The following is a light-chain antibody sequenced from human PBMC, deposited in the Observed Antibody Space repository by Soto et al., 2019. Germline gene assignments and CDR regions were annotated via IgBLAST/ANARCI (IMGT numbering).Light chain of an antibody. V-gene: IGLV2-11*01. CDR3: CSYAGTYTWV. Sequence: QSALTQPRSVSGSPGQSVTISCAGTSGDVGGYNYVSWYQHHPGKAPKLMIYDVSKRPSGVPDRFSASRSGNTASLTISGLQVEDEADYYCCSYAGTYTWVFGGGTKFTVL. CDR1: SGDVGGYNY. CDR2: DVS. J-gene: IGLJ3*02.